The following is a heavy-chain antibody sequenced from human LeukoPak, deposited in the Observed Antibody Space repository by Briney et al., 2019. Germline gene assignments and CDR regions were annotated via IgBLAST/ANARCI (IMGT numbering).Heavy chain of an antibody. CDR3: ARDTARWDPIYCSGGSCYGCSA. CDR1: GYTFTSYG. D-gene: IGHD2-15*01. Sequence: ASVKVSCKASGYTFTSYGISWVRQAPGQGLEWMGWISAYNGNTNYAQKLQGRVTMTTDTSTSTAYMELRSLRSDDTAVCYCARDTARWDPIYCSGGSCYGCSAWGQGTMVTVSS. CDR2: ISAYNGNT. V-gene: IGHV1-18*01. J-gene: IGHJ3*01.